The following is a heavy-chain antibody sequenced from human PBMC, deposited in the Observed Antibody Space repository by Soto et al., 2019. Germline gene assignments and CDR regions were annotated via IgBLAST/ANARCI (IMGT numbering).Heavy chain of an antibody. CDR1: GFTFRTYW. J-gene: IGHJ4*02. D-gene: IGHD1-7*01. CDR3: ARGTPTPGIDY. CDR2: IDQDGSEK. V-gene: IGHV3-7*03. Sequence: EVHLVESGGGLVQSGGSLRLACAASGFTFRTYWMNWVRQAPGKGLEWVFNIDQDGSEKYYVDSVKGRFTVSRDNAKKSLYLEMNSLMANATRVYYCARGTPTPGIDYWGQETLVTVSS.